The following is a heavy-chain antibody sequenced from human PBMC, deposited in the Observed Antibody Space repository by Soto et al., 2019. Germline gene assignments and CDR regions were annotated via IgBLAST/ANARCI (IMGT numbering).Heavy chain of an antibody. CDR2: INPKFGDT. CDR3: ARNMDYYYGPGSGNGHGF. V-gene: IGHV1-2*02. CDR1: GYTFTAYY. D-gene: IGHD3-10*01. J-gene: IGHJ6*02. Sequence: QVQLVQSGAEVKEPGASVRVSCEASGYTFTAYYIHWVRQAPGQGLEWMGWINPKFGDTAYAQDFQGRVSMTRDMSISTVYMELSRLTSDGTAIYYCARNMDYYYGPGSGNGHGFWGQGTTVTVFS.